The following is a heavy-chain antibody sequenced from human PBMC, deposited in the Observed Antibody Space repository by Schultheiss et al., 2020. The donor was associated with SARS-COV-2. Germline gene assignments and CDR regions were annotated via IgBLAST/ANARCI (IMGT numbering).Heavy chain of an antibody. V-gene: IGHV4-61*01. CDR3: ARPEHHYYDSSGYYYA. J-gene: IGHJ4*02. Sequence: SETLSLTCTVSGGSVSSGSYYWSWIRQPPGKGLEWIGYIYYSGSTNYNPSLKSRVTMSVDTSKNQFSLRLSSVTAADTAVYYCARPEHHYYDSSGYYYAWGQGTLVTVSS. CDR1: GGSVSSGSYY. D-gene: IGHD3-22*01. CDR2: IYYSGST.